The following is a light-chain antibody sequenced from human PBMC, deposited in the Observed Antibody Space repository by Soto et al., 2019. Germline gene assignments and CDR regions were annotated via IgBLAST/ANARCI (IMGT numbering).Light chain of an antibody. CDR1: QSVRGN. V-gene: IGKV3-15*01. CDR2: DTS. CDR3: PRYNNWPLT. J-gene: IGKJ4*01. Sequence: ESVLAQSPGTLSLSPGERATLSCRASQSVRGNYLAWYQQKLGQAPRLLIYDTSARAAGVPARFSGSRSGPEFTLTINSLQSEDFAIYYCPRYNNWPLTFGGGPKVDIK.